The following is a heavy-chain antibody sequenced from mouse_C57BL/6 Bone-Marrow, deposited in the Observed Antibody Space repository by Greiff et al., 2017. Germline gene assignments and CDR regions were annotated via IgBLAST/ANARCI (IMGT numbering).Heavy chain of an antibody. CDR3: ARSGDYYEEYYYAMDY. Sequence: VQLQQSGAELMKPGASVKLSCKATGYTFPGYWIEWVKQRPGHGLEWIGEILPGSGSTNYNEKFKGKATFTADTSSNTAYMQLSSLTTEDSAIYYCARSGDYYEEYYYAMDYWGQGTSVTVSS. J-gene: IGHJ4*01. V-gene: IGHV1-9*01. CDR2: ILPGSGST. D-gene: IGHD1-1*01. CDR1: GYTFPGYW.